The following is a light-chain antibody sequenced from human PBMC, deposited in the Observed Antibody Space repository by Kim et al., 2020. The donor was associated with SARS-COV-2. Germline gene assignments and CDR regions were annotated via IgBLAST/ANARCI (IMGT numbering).Light chain of an antibody. CDR3: LQDYTYPRS. Sequence: AIQMTQSPSSLSASVGDRITITCRASEGIRNDVVWFQQKPGKAPQLLIYAASNLHSGVPSRFGGSGSGTVFSLTITSLQPEDFATYFCLQDYTYPRSFGQGTKVDIK. V-gene: IGKV1-6*01. J-gene: IGKJ1*01. CDR1: EGIRND. CDR2: AAS.